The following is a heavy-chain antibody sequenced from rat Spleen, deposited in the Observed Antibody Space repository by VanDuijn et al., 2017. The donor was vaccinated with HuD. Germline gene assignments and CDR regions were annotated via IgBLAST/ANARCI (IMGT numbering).Heavy chain of an antibody. CDR3: ASPLGTGDY. J-gene: IGHJ2*01. CDR1: GFNFNDYW. D-gene: IGHD1-5*01. Sequence: EVKLVESGGGLVQPGRSLKLSCAASGFNFNDYWMGWVRQAPGKGLEWIGEINKDSRKINYGPSLKDKFTISRDNGQNTLYLQMSKLGSEDTGIYYCASPLGTGDYWGQGVMVTVSS. CDR2: INKDSRKI. V-gene: IGHV4-2*01.